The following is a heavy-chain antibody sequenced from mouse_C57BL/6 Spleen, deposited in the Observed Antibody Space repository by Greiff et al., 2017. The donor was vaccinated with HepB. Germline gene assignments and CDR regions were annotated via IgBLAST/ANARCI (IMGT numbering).Heavy chain of an antibody. CDR1: GYTFTSYG. D-gene: IGHD2-5*01. V-gene: IGHV1-81*01. J-gene: IGHJ3*01. CDR2: IYPRSGNT. CDR3: ARSGAYYSNRAWFAY. Sequence: QVQLQQSGAELARPGASVKLSCKASGYTFTSYGISWVKQRTGQGLEWIGEIYPRSGNTYYNEKFKGKATLTADKSSSTAYMELRSLTSEDSAVYFCARSGAYYSNRAWFAYWGQGTLVTVSA.